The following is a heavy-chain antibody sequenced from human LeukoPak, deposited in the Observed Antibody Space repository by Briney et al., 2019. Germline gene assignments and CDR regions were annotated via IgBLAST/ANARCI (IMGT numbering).Heavy chain of an antibody. Sequence: GGSLRLACAASGFTFSSFEMNWVRQAAGEWLEWLSHISTSGSTKYYANSVKGRFTISRDNAENSVYLQMSSLTAEDTGLYYCAKDHGTSWAPFDHWGQGTLVTVSS. V-gene: IGHV3-48*03. J-gene: IGHJ4*02. CDR1: GFTFSSFE. D-gene: IGHD7-27*01. CDR2: ISTSGSTK. CDR3: AKDHGTSWAPFDH.